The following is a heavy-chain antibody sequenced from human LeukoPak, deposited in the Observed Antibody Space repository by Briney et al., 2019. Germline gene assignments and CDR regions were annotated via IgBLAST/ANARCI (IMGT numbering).Heavy chain of an antibody. J-gene: IGHJ1*01. CDR1: GGTFSSYA. CDR3: ARSYEPAEYFQH. V-gene: IGHV1-69*13. D-gene: IGHD5-18*01. CDR2: IIPIFGTA. Sequence: ASVNVSCKASGGTFSSYAISWVRQAPGQGLEWMGGIIPIFGTANYAQKFQGRVTITADESTSIAYMELSSLRSEDTAVYYCARSYEPAEYFQHWGQGTLVTVSS.